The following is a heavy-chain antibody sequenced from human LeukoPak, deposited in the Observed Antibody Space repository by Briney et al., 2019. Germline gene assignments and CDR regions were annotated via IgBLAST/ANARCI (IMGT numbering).Heavy chain of an antibody. J-gene: IGHJ5*02. D-gene: IGHD2-2*01. CDR1: GGSISSSSYY. CDR3: ARLGYCSSTSCDWFDP. CDR2: IYYSGST. Sequence: PSETLSLTCTVSGGSISSSSYYWGWIRQPPGKGLEWIGSIYYSGSTYYNPSLKSRVTKSVDTSKNQFSLKLSSVTAADTAVYYCARLGYCSSTSCDWFDPWGQGTLVTVSS. V-gene: IGHV4-39*01.